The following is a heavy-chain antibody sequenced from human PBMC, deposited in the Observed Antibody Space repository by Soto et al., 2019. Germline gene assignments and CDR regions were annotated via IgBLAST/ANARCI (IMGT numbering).Heavy chain of an antibody. CDR2: LWYDGSNK. V-gene: IGHV3-33*01. CDR1: GFTFSSYG. J-gene: IGHJ4*02. D-gene: IGHD3-22*01. Sequence: QVQLVESGGGVVQPGRSLRLSCAASGFTFSSYGMHWVRQAPGKGLEWVAVLWYDGSNKYYADSVKGRFTISRDNSKNTLYLQMNSLRAEDTAVYYCAREGDDSSGSFDYWGQGTLVTVSS. CDR3: AREGDDSSGSFDY.